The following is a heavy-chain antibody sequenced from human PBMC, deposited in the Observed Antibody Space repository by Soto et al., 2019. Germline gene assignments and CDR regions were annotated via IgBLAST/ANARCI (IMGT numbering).Heavy chain of an antibody. V-gene: IGHV3-9*01. Sequence: PGGSLRLCCAASGFTFCSYAMHWVRQDPGKGLEWVSGISWNSGSIGYADSVKGRFTISRDNAKNSLYLQMNSLRAEDTALYYCAKALPAYDFILDPWGQGTLVTVSS. CDR2: ISWNSGSI. D-gene: IGHD3-3*01. CDR1: GFTFCSYA. CDR3: AKALPAYDFILDP. J-gene: IGHJ5*02.